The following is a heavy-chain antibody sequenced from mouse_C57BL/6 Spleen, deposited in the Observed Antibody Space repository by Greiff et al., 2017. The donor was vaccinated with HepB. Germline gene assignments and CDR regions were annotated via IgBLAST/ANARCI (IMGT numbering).Heavy chain of an antibody. Sequence: VQLQGSGPELVKPGASVKISCKASGYAFSSSWMNWVKQRPGKGLEWIGRIYPGDGDTNYNGKFKGKATLTADKSSSTAYMQLSSLTSEDSAVYFCARGQHYAMDYWGQGTSVTVSS. CDR3: ARGQHYAMDY. CDR2: IYPGDGDT. J-gene: IGHJ4*01. V-gene: IGHV1-82*01. CDR1: GYAFSSSW. D-gene: IGHD6-1*01.